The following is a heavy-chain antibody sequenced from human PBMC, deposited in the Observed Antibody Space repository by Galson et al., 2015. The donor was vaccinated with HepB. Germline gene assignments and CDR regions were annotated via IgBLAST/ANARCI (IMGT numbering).Heavy chain of an antibody. CDR1: GFTFSSYG. CDR3: TRGFDSSGYYY. CDR2: IRSKAYGGTT. Sequence: SLRLSCAASGFTFSSYGMHWVRQAPGKGLEWVGFIRSKAYGGTTEYAASVRGRFTISRDDSKSIAYLQMNSLKTEDTAVYYCTRGFDSSGYYYWGQGTLVTVSS. J-gene: IGHJ4*02. V-gene: IGHV3-49*04. D-gene: IGHD3-22*01.